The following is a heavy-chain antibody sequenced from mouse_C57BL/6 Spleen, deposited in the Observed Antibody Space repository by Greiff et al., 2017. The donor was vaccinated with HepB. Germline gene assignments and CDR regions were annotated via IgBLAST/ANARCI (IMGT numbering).Heavy chain of an antibody. CDR3: AGTTVVATEYFDV. J-gene: IGHJ1*03. V-gene: IGHV1-81*01. CDR1: GYTFTSYG. Sequence: QVHVKQSGAELARPGASVKLSCKASGYTFTSYGISWVKQRTGQGLEWIGEIYPRSGNTYYNEKFKGKATLTADKSSSTAYMELRSLTSEDSAVYFCAGTTVVATEYFDVWGTGTTVTVSS. D-gene: IGHD1-1*01. CDR2: IYPRSGNT.